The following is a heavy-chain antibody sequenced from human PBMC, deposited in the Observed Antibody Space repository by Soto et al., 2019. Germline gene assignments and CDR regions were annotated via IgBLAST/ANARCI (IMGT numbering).Heavy chain of an antibody. Sequence: QVQLVQSGAEVKKPGASVKVSCKASGYTFTSYGISWVRQAPGQGLEWMGWISAYNGNTNYAQKPKGRVTMATDTSTSKAYREVGSWRSDNTAVYYCARDKGTPGGVYTAYGGDPHPHWWQGTL. J-gene: IGHJ1*01. CDR2: ISAYNGNT. CDR1: GYTFTSYG. D-gene: IGHD2-21*01. V-gene: IGHV1-18*01. CDR3: ARDKGTPGGVYTAYGGDPHPH.